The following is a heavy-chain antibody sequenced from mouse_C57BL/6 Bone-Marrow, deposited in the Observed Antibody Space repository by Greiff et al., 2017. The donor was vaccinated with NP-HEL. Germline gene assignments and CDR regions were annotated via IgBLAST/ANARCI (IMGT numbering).Heavy chain of an antibody. Sequence: EVQVVESGGGLVKPGGSLKLSCAASGFTFSDYGMHWVRQAPEKGLEWVAYISSGSSTIYYADTVKGRFTISRDNAKNTLFLQMTSLRSEDTAMYYCARREVTWYFDVWGTGTTVTVSS. J-gene: IGHJ1*03. D-gene: IGHD2-2*01. CDR1: GFTFSDYG. CDR3: ARREVTWYFDV. V-gene: IGHV5-17*01. CDR2: ISSGSSTI.